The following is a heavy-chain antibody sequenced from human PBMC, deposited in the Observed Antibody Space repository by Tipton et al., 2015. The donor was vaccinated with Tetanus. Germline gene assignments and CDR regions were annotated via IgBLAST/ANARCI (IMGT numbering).Heavy chain of an antibody. CDR1: GFTFSHYW. V-gene: IGHV3-74*01. CDR2: IKTDGTDT. Sequence: SLRLSCAASGFTFSHYWMHWVRQAPGKGLVWVSEIKTDGTDTNYADSVKGRFTISRDNAKNTVFLQMNGLRVDDTAVYYCARHGGELMLYYFDYWGQGTLVTVSS. J-gene: IGHJ4*02. D-gene: IGHD1-26*01. CDR3: ARHGGELMLYYFDY.